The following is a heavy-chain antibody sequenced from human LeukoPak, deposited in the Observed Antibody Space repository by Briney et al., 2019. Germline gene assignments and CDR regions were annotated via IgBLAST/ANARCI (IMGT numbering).Heavy chain of an antibody. D-gene: IGHD6-13*01. CDR3: ARAGIAAAGTDFDY. Sequence: SETLSLTCAVYGGSFSGYYWSWIRQPPGKGLEWIGEINHSESTNYNPSLKSRVTISVDTSKNQFSLKLSSVTAADTAVYYCARAGIAAAGTDFDYWGQGTLVTVSS. CDR1: GGSFSGYY. CDR2: INHSEST. V-gene: IGHV4-34*01. J-gene: IGHJ4*02.